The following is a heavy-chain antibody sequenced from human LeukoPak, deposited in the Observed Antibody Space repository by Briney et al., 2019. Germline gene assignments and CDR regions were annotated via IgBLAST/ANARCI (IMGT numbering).Heavy chain of an antibody. D-gene: IGHD6-13*01. CDR3: ARAAAGTEILYNWFDP. V-gene: IGHV1-46*01. CDR2: INPSGGST. J-gene: IGHJ5*02. Sequence: ASVKVSCKASGYTFTSYYMHWVRQASGQGLEWMGIINPSGGSTSYAQKFQGRVTMTRDMSTSTVYMELSSLRSEDTAVYYCARAAAGTEILYNWFDPWGQGTLVTVSS. CDR1: GYTFTSYY.